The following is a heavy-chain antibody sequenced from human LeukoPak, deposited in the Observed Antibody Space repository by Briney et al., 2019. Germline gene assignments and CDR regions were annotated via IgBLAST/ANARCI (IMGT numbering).Heavy chain of an antibody. D-gene: IGHD4-17*01. J-gene: IGHJ3*02. Sequence: GASVKVSCKASGYTFTGYYMHWVRQAPGQGLEWMGWINPNSGDTNYAQKFQGRVTMTRDTSISTAYMELSRLRSDDTAVYYCARVRVTNAFDIWGQGTMVTVSS. CDR2: INPNSGDT. V-gene: IGHV1-2*02. CDR1: GYTFTGYY. CDR3: ARVRVTNAFDI.